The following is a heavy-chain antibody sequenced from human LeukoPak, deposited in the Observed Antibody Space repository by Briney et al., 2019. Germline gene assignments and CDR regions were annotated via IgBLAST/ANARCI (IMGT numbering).Heavy chain of an antibody. D-gene: IGHD3-9*01. CDR1: GFTFSSYE. CDR2: ISSSGSTI. J-gene: IGHJ3*02. Sequence: GGSLRLSCAASGFTFSSYEMNWVRQAPGKGLEWVSYISSSGSTIYYADSVKGRFTISRDNAKNSLYLQMNSPRAEDTAVYYCARDGMADILTGYPLGAFDIWGQGTMVTVSS. V-gene: IGHV3-48*03. CDR3: ARDGMADILTGYPLGAFDI.